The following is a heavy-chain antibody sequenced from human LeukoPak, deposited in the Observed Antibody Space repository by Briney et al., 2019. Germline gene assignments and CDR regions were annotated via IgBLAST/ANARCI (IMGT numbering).Heavy chain of an antibody. Sequence: GGSLRLSCAASGFTFSSYGIHWARQAPGKGLEWVAVIWYDGSNKYYADSVKGRFAISRDNSKNTLYLQMNSLRAEDTAVYYCARHLLGSSDAFDIWGQGTMVTVSS. CDR2: IWYDGSNK. CDR1: GFTFSSYG. J-gene: IGHJ3*02. V-gene: IGHV3-33*01. D-gene: IGHD2-15*01. CDR3: ARHLLGSSDAFDI.